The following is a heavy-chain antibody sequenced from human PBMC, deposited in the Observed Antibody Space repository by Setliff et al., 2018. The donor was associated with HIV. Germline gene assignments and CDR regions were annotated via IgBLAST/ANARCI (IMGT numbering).Heavy chain of an antibody. CDR1: GLTFSNYA. CDR2: ISGSGGST. V-gene: IGHV3-23*01. D-gene: IGHD2-15*01. Sequence: PGGSLRLSCAASGLTFSNYAMSWVRQAPXKXLEWVSAISGSGGSTYYADSVXXRFSISRDNSKNTLYLQMNSLRAKDAAVYYCAKAFGYCSGGSCPVRMDVWGKGTTVTVXS. J-gene: IGHJ6*03. CDR3: AKAFGYCSGGSCPVRMDV.